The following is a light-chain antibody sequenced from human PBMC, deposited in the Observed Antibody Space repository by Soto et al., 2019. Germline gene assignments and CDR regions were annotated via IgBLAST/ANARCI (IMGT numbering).Light chain of an antibody. J-gene: IGKJ2*01. Sequence: DILMTQSPSTLSASVGDRVTITCRASECISRWLAWYQQKPGQAPKLLIHRASTLATGVPSRISGSGSGTDFTLTISNLQPDDFATYYCQQYKSYSPYTFGQGTKVDIK. CDR2: RAS. CDR1: ECISRW. CDR3: QQYKSYSPYT. V-gene: IGKV1-5*03.